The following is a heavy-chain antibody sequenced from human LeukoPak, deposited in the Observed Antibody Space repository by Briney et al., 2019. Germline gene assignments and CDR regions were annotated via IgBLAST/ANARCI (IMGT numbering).Heavy chain of an antibody. D-gene: IGHD3-3*01. J-gene: IGHJ4*02. CDR1: GFTFSSYA. V-gene: IGHV3-30-3*01. CDR3: ARGRFLEWLTVDY. Sequence: GRSLRLSCAASGFTFSSYAMHWVRQAPGKGLEWVAVISYDGSNKYYADSVKGRFTISRDNSKNTLYLQMNSLRAEDTAVYYCARGRFLEWLTVDYWGQGTLVTVSS. CDR2: ISYDGSNK.